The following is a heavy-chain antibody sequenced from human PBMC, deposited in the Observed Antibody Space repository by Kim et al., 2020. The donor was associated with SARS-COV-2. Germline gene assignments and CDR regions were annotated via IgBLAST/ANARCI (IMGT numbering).Heavy chain of an antibody. D-gene: IGHD4-17*01. CDR2: ISGSGGST. J-gene: IGHJ4*02. CDR3: AKTPTHDYGDFNPGCYFDY. V-gene: IGHV3-23*01. CDR1: GFTFSSYA. Sequence: GGSLRLSCAASGFTFSSYAMSWVRQAPGKGLEWVSAISGSGGSTYYADSVKGRFTISRDNSKNTLYLQMNSLRAEDTAVYYCAKTPTHDYGDFNPGCYFDYWGQGTLVTVSS.